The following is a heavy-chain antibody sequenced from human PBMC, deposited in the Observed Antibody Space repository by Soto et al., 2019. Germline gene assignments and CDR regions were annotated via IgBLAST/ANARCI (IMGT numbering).Heavy chain of an antibody. J-gene: IGHJ6*02. Sequence: QTLSLTCAISGDSVSSNSAAWNWIRQSPSRGLEWLGRTYYRSKWYNDYAVSVKSRITINPDTSKNQFSLQLNSVTPEDTAVYYCARDRMITFGGVIVSHYYYGMDVWGQGTTVTVSS. D-gene: IGHD3-16*02. CDR1: GDSVSSNSAA. CDR2: TYYRSKWYN. CDR3: ARDRMITFGGVIVSHYYYGMDV. V-gene: IGHV6-1*01.